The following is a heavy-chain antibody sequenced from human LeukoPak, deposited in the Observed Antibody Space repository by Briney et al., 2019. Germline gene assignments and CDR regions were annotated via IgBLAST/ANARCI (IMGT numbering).Heavy chain of an antibody. CDR2: MNPNSGNT. CDR3: ARGTELRYFDWLRDPGVFDY. J-gene: IGHJ4*02. V-gene: IGHV1-8*01. CDR1: GYTFTSYD. Sequence: ASVKVSCKASGYTFTSYDINWVRQATGQGLEWMGWMNPNSGNTGNAQKFQGRVTMTRNTSISTAYMELSSLRSDDTAVYYCARGTELRYFDWLRDPGVFDYWGQGTLVTVSS. D-gene: IGHD3-9*01.